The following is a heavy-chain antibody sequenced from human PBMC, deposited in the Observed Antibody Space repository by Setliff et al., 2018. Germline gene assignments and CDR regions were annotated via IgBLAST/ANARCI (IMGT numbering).Heavy chain of an antibody. CDR3: VRHEVGTMKDY. CDR1: GYSISSGYY. V-gene: IGHV4-38-2*02. CDR2: IYHSGST. J-gene: IGHJ4*02. Sequence: SETLSLTCTVSGYSISSGYYWGWIRQPPGKGLEWIGYIYHSGSTYYNPSLKSRVTISVDKSKNQFSLKLSSVTAADTAVYYCVRHEVGTMKDYWGQGTLVTVSS. D-gene: IGHD5-12*01.